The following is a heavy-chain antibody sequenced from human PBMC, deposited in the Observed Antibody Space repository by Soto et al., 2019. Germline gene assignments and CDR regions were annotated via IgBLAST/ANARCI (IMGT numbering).Heavy chain of an antibody. CDR2: IYPGDSDT. V-gene: IGHV5-51*01. J-gene: IGHJ3*02. CDR3: ARHLPYCSGGRCYINGDAFDI. D-gene: IGHD2-15*01. Sequence: GESLKISCKGSGYSFTSYWIGWVRQMPGKGLEWMGIIYPGDSDTRYSPSFKGQVTISADKSISTAYLQWSSLKASDTAMYYCARHLPYCSGGRCYINGDAFDIWGQGTMVTVSS. CDR1: GYSFTSYW.